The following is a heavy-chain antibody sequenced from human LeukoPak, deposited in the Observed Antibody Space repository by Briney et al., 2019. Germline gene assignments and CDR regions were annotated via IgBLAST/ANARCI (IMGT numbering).Heavy chain of an antibody. J-gene: IGHJ6*03. CDR2: IYYSGST. Sequence: SQTLSLTCTVSGGSISSGGYYWSWIRQPPGKGLEWIGSIYYSGSTYYNPSLKSRVTISVDTSKNQFSLKLSSVTAADTAVYYCARLCSSTRGKNSPYYYMDVWGKGTTVTVSS. CDR1: GGSISSGGYY. D-gene: IGHD2-2*01. CDR3: ARLCSSTRGKNSPYYYMDV. V-gene: IGHV4-30-2*03.